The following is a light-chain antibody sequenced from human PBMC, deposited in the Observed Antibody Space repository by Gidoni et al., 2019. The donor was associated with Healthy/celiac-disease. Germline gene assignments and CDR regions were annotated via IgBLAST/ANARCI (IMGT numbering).Light chain of an antibody. J-gene: IGLJ1*01. Sequence: QSALPQPASVSGSPGQSLTISCTGTSSDVGGYKYVSWYQQHPGKAPKLMIYDVRNRPSGVSTRFSGSWSGNTASLTISGLQAEDEADYYCSSYTTTSTYVFGTGTKVTVL. V-gene: IGLV2-14*01. CDR2: DVR. CDR1: SSDVGGYKY. CDR3: SSYTTTSTYV.